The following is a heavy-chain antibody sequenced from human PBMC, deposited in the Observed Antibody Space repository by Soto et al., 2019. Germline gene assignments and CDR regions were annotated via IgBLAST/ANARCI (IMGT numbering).Heavy chain of an antibody. V-gene: IGHV5-51*01. CDR1: GYSFTNYW. Sequence: PGESLKISCKGSGYSFTNYWIGWVRQMPGKGLEWMGIIYPGDSDTRYSPSFQGQVTISADKSISTAYLQWSSLRAEDSAVYYCAYSSGHARFDYWGQGTLVTVSS. D-gene: IGHD2-15*01. CDR3: AYSSGHARFDY. J-gene: IGHJ4*02. CDR2: IYPGDSDT.